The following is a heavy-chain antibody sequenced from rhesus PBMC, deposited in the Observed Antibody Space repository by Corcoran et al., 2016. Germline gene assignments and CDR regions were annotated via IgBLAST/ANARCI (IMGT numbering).Heavy chain of an antibody. CDR2: IYGSGSST. Sequence: QLQLQESGPGLVKPSETLSVTCAVSGGSISSSYWSWIRPAPGKGLEWIGYIYGSGSSTNYNPSLQSRVTLSVDTSKNQLSLKLSSVTAADTAVYYCASGIAGKYDYWGQGVLVTVSS. CDR3: ASGIAGKYDY. D-gene: IGHD1-1-1*01. CDR1: GGSISSSY. J-gene: IGHJ4*01. V-gene: IGHV4-169*02.